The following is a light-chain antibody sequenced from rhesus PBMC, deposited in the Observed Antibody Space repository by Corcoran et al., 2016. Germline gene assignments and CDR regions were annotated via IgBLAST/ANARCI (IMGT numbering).Light chain of an antibody. CDR1: QGITNW. CDR2: KAS. J-gene: IGKJ1*01. Sequence: DIQMTQSPSSLSASVGDRVTITCRASQGITNWLAWYQQKPGKAPKLLIYKASSLQRGVPARFSGSGYGTDFPLNISSLQPEDFATYFCQQYYSTPPTFGLGTKVEIK. V-gene: IGKV1-21*01. CDR3: QQYYSTPPT.